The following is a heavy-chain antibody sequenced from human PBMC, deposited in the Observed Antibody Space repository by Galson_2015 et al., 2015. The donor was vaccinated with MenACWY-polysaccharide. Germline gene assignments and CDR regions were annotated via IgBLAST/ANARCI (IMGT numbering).Heavy chain of an antibody. J-gene: IGHJ4*02. V-gene: IGHV3-30*04. CDR2: ISYDGKAA. D-gene: IGHD2-21*02. CDR1: GFTFTKYP. CDR3: ARGQGVVVTASSFDY. Sequence: SLRLSCAASGFTFTKYPMHWVRQAPGKGLVWLAVISYDGKAAFYANSVKGRFTISRDNSNNTLYLQMNSLRADDTALYYCARGQGVVVTASSFDYWGQGTLVTVSS.